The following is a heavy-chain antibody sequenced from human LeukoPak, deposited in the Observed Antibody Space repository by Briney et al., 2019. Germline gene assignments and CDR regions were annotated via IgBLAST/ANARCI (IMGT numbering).Heavy chain of an antibody. CDR2: ISSSSSSM. D-gene: IGHD3-22*01. V-gene: IGHV3-48*02. Sequence: PGGSLRLSCAASGFSFRSYSMNWVRQAPGKGREWVSYISSSSSSMYYADSVKGRFTISRDDAKNSLYLQMNSLRDEDTAVYYCARDLTYYYDSSGYYYSRGYFDYWGQGTLVTVSS. CDR3: ARDLTYYYDSSGYYYSRGYFDY. CDR1: GFSFRSYS. J-gene: IGHJ4*02.